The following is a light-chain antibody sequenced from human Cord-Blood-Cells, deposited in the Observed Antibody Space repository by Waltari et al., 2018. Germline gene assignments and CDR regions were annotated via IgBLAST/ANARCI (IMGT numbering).Light chain of an antibody. V-gene: IGLV2-14*01. J-gene: IGLJ1*01. Sequence: QSALTQPASVSGSPGQSITISCTGTSSDVGGYNYVSWYQQHPGKAPKLMIYDVSNRPSGVSNHGACSRSGNTAARTSSGLQAEDEADYYCSSYTSSSTYVFGTGTKVTVL. CDR3: SSYTSSSTYV. CDR1: SSDVGGYNY. CDR2: DVS.